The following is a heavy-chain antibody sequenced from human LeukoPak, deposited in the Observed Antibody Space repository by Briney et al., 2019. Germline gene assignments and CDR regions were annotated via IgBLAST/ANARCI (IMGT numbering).Heavy chain of an antibody. CDR3: ARALGSAYYYGMDV. Sequence: SETLSLTCTVSGGSISSYYWSWTRQPPGKGLEYIGYIYYSGSTNYNPSLKSRVTISVDTSKNQFSLKLSSVTAADTAVYYCARALGSAYYYGMDVWGQGITVTVSS. J-gene: IGHJ6*02. D-gene: IGHD3-10*02. CDR2: IYYSGST. CDR1: GGSISSYY. V-gene: IGHV4-59*01.